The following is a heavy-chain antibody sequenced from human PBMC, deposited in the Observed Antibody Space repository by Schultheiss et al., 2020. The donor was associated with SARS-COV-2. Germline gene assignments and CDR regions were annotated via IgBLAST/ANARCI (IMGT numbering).Heavy chain of an antibody. CDR2: ISYDGSNK. V-gene: IGHV3-30*04. CDR3: AREEYDFWSANAFDI. CDR1: GFTFSSYA. Sequence: GGSLRLSCAASGFTFSSYAMHWVRQAPGKGLEWVAVISYDGSNKYYADSVKGRFTISRDNSKNTLYLQMNSLRAEDTAVYYCAREEYDFWSANAFDIWGQGTMVTVSS. J-gene: IGHJ3*02. D-gene: IGHD3-3*01.